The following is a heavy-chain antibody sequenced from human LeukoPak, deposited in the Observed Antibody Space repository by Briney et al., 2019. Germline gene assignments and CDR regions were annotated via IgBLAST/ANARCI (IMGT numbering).Heavy chain of an antibody. V-gene: IGHV3-53*01. CDR3: ARGGSYLSAFDI. Sequence: GGSLRLSCAASGFTVSSNYMSWVRQAPGKGLEWVSIIYSGGSTFNADSVKGRFTISRDNSKNTLYLQMNSLRAEDTAVYYCARGGSYLSAFDIWGQGTMVTVSS. CDR2: IYSGGST. J-gene: IGHJ3*02. D-gene: IGHD1-26*01. CDR1: GFTVSSNY.